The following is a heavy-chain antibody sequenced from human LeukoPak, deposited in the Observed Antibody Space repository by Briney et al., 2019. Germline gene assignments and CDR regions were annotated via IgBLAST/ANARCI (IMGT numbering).Heavy chain of an antibody. V-gene: IGHV3-7*01. CDR3: ARVIRAGIWFRDIRGYYFDY. D-gene: IGHD3-10*01. CDR2: IKQDGSEK. CDR1: GFTFSSYW. J-gene: IGHJ4*02. Sequence: PGGSLRLSCAASGFTFSSYWMSWVRQAPGKGLEWVANIKQDGSEKYYVDSVKGRFTISRDNAKNSLYLQMNSLRAEDTAVYYCARVIRAGIWFRDIRGYYFDYWGQGTLVTVSS.